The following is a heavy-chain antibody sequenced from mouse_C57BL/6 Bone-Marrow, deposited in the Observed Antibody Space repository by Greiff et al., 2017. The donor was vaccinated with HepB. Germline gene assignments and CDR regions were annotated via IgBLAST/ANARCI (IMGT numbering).Heavy chain of an antibody. D-gene: IGHD1-1*01. J-gene: IGHJ3*01. CDR3: ACLLRRRFAY. CDR2: IYPGDGDT. CDR1: GYAFSSSW. V-gene: IGHV1-82*01. Sequence: QVQLQQSGPELVKPGASVKISCKASGYAFSSSWMNWVKQRPGKGLEWIGRIYPGDGDTNYNGKFKGKATLTADKASSKAYMQLSSLPSEDSAVYFCACLLRRRFAYRGQGTLVTGAA.